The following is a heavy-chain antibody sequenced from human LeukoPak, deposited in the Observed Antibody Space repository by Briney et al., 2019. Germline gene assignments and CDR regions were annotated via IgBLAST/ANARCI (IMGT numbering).Heavy chain of an antibody. D-gene: IGHD6-13*01. V-gene: IGHV3-30*04. CDR1: GFTFSNYA. J-gene: IGHJ4*02. CDR2: ISYDERNK. CDR3: ARGYSSSWEVLHFDY. Sequence: GRSLRLSCAASGFTFSNYAMHWVRQAPGKGLEWVAVISYDERNKFYADSVKGRFTISRDISKNTLWLQMNSLRTDDTAVYYCARGYSSSWEVLHFDYWGQGTLVTVSS.